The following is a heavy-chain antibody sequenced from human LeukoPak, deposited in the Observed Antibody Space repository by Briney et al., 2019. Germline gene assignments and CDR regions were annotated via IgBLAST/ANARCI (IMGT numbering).Heavy chain of an antibody. CDR3: ARTGPSGDLGY. CDR1: GGSISSGDYY. Sequence: SETLSLTCTVSGGSISSGDYYWSWIRQPPGKGLEWIGYIYYSGSTYYNPSLKSRVTISVDTSKNQFSLKLSSVTAADTAVYYCARTGPSGDLGYWGQGTLVTVSS. D-gene: IGHD7-27*01. V-gene: IGHV4-30-4*08. J-gene: IGHJ4*02. CDR2: IYYSGST.